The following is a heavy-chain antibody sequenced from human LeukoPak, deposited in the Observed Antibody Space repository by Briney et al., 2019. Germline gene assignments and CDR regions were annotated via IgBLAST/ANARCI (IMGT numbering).Heavy chain of an antibody. CDR2: IIPILGIA. CDR1: GGTFSSYA. J-gene: IGHJ4*02. CDR3: ARGRDIAVAGTLGY. Sequence: SVKVSCKASGGTFSSYAISWVRQAPGQGLEWMGRIIPILGIANYAQKFQGRVTITADKSTSTAYMELSSLRSEDTAVYYCARGRDIAVAGTLGYWGQGTLVTVSS. D-gene: IGHD6-19*01. V-gene: IGHV1-69*04.